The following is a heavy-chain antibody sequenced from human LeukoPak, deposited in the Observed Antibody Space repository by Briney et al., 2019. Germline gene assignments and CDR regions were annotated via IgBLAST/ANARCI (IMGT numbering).Heavy chain of an antibody. CDR1: GITLSSYW. CDR3: VRELTHYGSGVYYDAFDI. V-gene: IGHV3-7*01. J-gene: IGHJ3*02. Sequence: GGSLRLSCAASGITLSSYWMSWVRQAPGKGLEWVANIKEDGSEENYVDSVKGRFTISRDNAKNSLYLQMNSLKAEDTAVYYCVRELTHYGSGVYYDAFDIWGQGTMVTVSS. CDR2: IKEDGSEE. D-gene: IGHD3-22*01.